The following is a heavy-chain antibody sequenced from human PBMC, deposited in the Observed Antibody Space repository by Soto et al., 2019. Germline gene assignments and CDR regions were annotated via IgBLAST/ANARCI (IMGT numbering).Heavy chain of an antibody. CDR3: ARASLLEAEYYYDSSGSDFDY. D-gene: IGHD3-22*01. Sequence: SETLSLTCTVSGGSISSGGYYWSWIRQHPGKGLEWIGYIYYSGSTYYNPSLKSRVTISVDTSKNQFSLKLSSVTAADTAVYYCARASLLEAEYYYDSSGSDFDYWGQGTLVTVSS. V-gene: IGHV4-31*03. J-gene: IGHJ4*02. CDR1: GGSISSGGYY. CDR2: IYYSGST.